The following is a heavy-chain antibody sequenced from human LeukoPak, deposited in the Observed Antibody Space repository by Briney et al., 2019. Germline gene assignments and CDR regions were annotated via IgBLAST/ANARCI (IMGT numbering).Heavy chain of an antibody. J-gene: IGHJ4*02. CDR1: GGSITDYY. CDR2: DCYSGSS. V-gene: IGHV4-59*12. D-gene: IGHD2-8*02. CDR3: ARVRTGSLSEH. Sequence: PSETLSLTCTVSGGSITDYYWGWIRQPPGKGLEWIGYDCYSGSSNYNPSLKSRVTISVDKSKNQFSLKLSSVTAADTAVYYCARVRTGSLSEHWGQGTLVIVSA.